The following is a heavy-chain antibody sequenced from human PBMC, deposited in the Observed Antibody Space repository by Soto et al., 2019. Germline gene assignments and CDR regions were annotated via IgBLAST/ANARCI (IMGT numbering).Heavy chain of an antibody. V-gene: IGHV3-21*02. D-gene: IGHD3-10*01. CDR3: AGPATAASDYYYYMDV. J-gene: IGHJ6*03. CDR1: GFIFRSYT. CDR2: ISSSSGDI. Sequence: EVQLVESGGGLVKPGGSLRLSCAASGFIFRSYTMNWVRQAPGKGLEWVSSISSSSGDIFYADSVKGRFTISRDNAKNSLSLQMNSLSAEDTAFYYCAGPATAASDYYYYMDVWGKGTTVTVSS.